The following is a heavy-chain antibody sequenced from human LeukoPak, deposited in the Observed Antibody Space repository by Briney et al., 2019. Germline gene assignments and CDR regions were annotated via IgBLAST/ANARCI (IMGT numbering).Heavy chain of an antibody. D-gene: IGHD5-18*01. CDR3: AKSEAIQLWLVSFDY. CDR2: ISSSSRTI. CDR1: GFTFSNYS. Sequence: GGSLRLSCAASGFTFSNYSMNWVRQAPGKGLEWVSYISSSSRTIYYADSVKGRFTISRDNAKNSLYLQMNSLRAEDTAVYYCAKSEAIQLWLVSFDYWGQGTLVTVSS. J-gene: IGHJ4*02. V-gene: IGHV3-48*01.